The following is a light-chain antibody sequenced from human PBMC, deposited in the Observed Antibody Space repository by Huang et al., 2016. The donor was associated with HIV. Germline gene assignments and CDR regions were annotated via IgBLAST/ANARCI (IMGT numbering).Light chain of an antibody. CDR2: EAI. V-gene: IGKV3-11*01. J-gene: IGKJ1*01. CDR1: QSVGSS. CDR3: QQRSNWWT. Sequence: EIVLTQSPATLSLVPGERATLSCRASQSVGSSLAWYQQKPGQAPRPLIYEAINRATGIPARFRGGGSGTDFALSIDGLESEDFAVYYCQQRSNWWTFGQGTKVEIK.